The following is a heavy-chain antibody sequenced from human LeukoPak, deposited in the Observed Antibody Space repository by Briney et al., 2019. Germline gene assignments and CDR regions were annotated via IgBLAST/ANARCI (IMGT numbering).Heavy chain of an antibody. V-gene: IGHV4-34*01. D-gene: IGHD2-15*01. CDR1: GVSFSGYY. Sequence: PSETLSLTCAVYGVSFSGYYWSWLRQPPGKGLEWIGEINHSGSTNYNPSLKSRVTISVDTSKNQFSLKLSSVTAADTAVYYCARGGIVVVAAMSWFDPWGQGTLVTVSS. CDR3: ARGGIVVVAAMSWFDP. CDR2: INHSGST. J-gene: IGHJ5*02.